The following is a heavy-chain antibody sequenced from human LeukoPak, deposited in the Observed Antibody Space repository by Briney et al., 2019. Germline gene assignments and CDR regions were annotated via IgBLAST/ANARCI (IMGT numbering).Heavy chain of an antibody. J-gene: IGHJ4*02. Sequence: APVKVSCKASGGTFSSYAISWVRQAPGQGLEWMGGIIPIFGTANYAQKFQGRVTITTDESTSTAYMELSSLRSEDTAVYYCARGNIGYCSGGSCYSSSFDYWGQGTLVTVSS. CDR1: GGTFSSYA. CDR2: IIPIFGTA. D-gene: IGHD2-15*01. CDR3: ARGNIGYCSGGSCYSSSFDY. V-gene: IGHV1-69*05.